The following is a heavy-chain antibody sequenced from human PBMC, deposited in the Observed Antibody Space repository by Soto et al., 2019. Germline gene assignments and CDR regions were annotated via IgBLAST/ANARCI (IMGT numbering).Heavy chain of an antibody. V-gene: IGHV3-11*01. CDR3: ARGGRTRFDY. CDR1: GFRFTDYY. Sequence: QVQLVESGGGLVNPGGSLRLSCAASGFRFTDYYMSWLRQSPGKGLEWVSTIPTTGSTIYYADSVKGRFTTSRDNAKNSVFLQMNSLGAEDTAMYYCARGGRTRFDYWGQGTLVTVSS. D-gene: IGHD4-17*01. J-gene: IGHJ4*02. CDR2: IPTTGSTI.